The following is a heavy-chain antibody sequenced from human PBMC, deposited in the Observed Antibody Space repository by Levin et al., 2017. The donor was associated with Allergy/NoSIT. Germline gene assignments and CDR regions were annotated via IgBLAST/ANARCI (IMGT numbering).Heavy chain of an antibody. CDR3: AKDIIRGVSPLRYFDY. Sequence: GGSLRLSCAASGFTFDDYAMHWVRQVPGKGLEWVSGISWNSVSIVYADSVKGRFTISRDNAKNSLYLQMNSLTTEDTALYYCAKDIIRGVSPLRYFDYWGQGTLVTVSS. J-gene: IGHJ4*02. V-gene: IGHV3-9*01. CDR2: ISWNSVSI. CDR1: GFTFDDYA. D-gene: IGHD3-10*01.